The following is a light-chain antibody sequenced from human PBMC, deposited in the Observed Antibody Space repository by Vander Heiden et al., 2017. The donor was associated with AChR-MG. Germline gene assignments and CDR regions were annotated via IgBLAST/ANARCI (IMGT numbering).Light chain of an antibody. J-gene: IGLJ3*02. CDR3: SLYTSSSTWV. V-gene: IGLV2-18*01. CDR1: SSDVGSYNR. CDR2: EVS. Sequence: QCALTQPPSVSGSPGQSVTISCTGTSSDVGSYNRVSWYQQPPGTAHKLMIYEVSNRPSGVPDRFSGSKSGNTASLTISGLQAEDEADYYCSLYTSSSTWVFGGGTKLTVL.